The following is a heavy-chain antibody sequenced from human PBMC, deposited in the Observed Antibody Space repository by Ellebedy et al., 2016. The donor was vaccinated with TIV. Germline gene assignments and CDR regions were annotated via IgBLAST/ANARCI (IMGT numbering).Heavy chain of an antibody. CDR3: ARLGSIAAADNWYFDL. CDR1: GYSFTSYW. V-gene: IGHV5-10-1*01. CDR2: IDPSDSYT. J-gene: IGHJ2*01. Sequence: GGSLRLXXKGSGYSFTSYWISWVRQMPGKGLEWMGRIDPSDSYTNYSPSFQGHVTISADKSISTAYLQWSSLKASDTAMYYCARLGSIAAADNWYFDLWGRGTLVTVSS. D-gene: IGHD6-13*01.